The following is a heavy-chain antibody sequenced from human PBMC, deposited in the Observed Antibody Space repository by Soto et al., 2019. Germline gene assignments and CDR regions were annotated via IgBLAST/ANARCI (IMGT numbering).Heavy chain of an antibody. D-gene: IGHD3-3*01. CDR1: GGSISSYY. J-gene: IGHJ4*02. CDR2: IYYSGST. Sequence: PSETLSLTCTVSGGSISSYYWSWIRQPPGEGLEWIGYIYYSGSTNYNPSLKSRVTISVDTSKNQFSLKLSSVTAADTAVYYCARQRNDMYYDFWTGYYSDYWGQGTLVTVSS. CDR3: ARQRNDMYYDFWTGYYSDY. V-gene: IGHV4-59*08.